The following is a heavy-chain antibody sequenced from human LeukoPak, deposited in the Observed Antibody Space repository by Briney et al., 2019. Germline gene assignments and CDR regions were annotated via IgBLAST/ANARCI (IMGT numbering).Heavy chain of an antibody. V-gene: IGHV3-23*01. CDR1: GFTFSSYA. J-gene: IGHJ4*02. CDR2: ISGSGGST. Sequence: GGSLRLSCAASGFTFSSYAMSWVRQAPGKGLEWVSAISGSGGSTYYADSVKGRFTISRDNSKNTLYLQMNSLRAEDTAVYYCAKDVPSYYYDSSGNFDYWGQGTLVTVSS. D-gene: IGHD3-22*01. CDR3: AKDVPSYYYDSSGNFDY.